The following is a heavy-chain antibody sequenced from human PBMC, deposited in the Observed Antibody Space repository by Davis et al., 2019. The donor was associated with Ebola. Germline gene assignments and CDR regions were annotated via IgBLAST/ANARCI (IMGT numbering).Heavy chain of an antibody. CDR1: GFTFRNYG. CDR3: AKEPFRTGYYDY. J-gene: IGHJ4*02. CDR2: ISSDGSSI. D-gene: IGHD3/OR15-3a*01. Sequence: PGGSLRLSCAASGFTFRNYGMHWVRQAPGKGLEWVGIISSDGSSIFYAESVKGRFTISRDNSKNTLFLEVDSLRVEDTAVYYCAKEPFRTGYYDYWGQGTLVTVSS. V-gene: IGHV3-30*18.